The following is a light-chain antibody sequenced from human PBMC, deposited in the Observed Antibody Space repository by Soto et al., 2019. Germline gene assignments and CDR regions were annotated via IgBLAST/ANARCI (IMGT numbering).Light chain of an antibody. V-gene: IGKV3-20*01. J-gene: IGKJ1*01. CDR1: QSVSSSY. CDR2: GAS. Sequence: EIVMTQSPATLSVSPGERATLSCRASQSVSSSYLAWYQQKPGQAPRLLIYGASSRATGIPDRFSGSGSGTDFTLTISRLEPEDFAVYYCQQYGSSTETFGQGTKV. CDR3: QQYGSSTET.